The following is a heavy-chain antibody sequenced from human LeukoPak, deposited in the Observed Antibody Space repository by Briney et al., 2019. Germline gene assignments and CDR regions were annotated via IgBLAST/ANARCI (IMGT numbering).Heavy chain of an antibody. CDR1: GFTFSSYS. Sequence: PGGSLRLSCAASGFTFSSYSMNWVRQAPGKGLEWVSAISGSGGSTYYADSVKGRFTISRDNSKNTLYLQMNSLRAEDTAVYYCAKFGSGWYEDFDYWGQGTLVTVSS. D-gene: IGHD6-19*01. CDR3: AKFGSGWYEDFDY. J-gene: IGHJ4*02. V-gene: IGHV3-23*01. CDR2: ISGSGGST.